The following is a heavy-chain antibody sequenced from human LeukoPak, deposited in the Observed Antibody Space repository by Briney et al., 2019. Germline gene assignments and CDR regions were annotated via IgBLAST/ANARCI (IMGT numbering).Heavy chain of an antibody. CDR1: GDSISSGGYY. Sequence: SETLSLTCTVSGDSISSGGYYWSWIRQHPGRGLEWIGYIYYSGSTFYNPSLKSRVTVSLYTSKNQFSLKLSSVTAADTAVYYCARRDTTQGYFDYWGQGTLVTVSS. V-gene: IGHV4-31*03. CDR3: ARRDTTQGYFDY. D-gene: IGHD1-1*01. CDR2: IYYSGST. J-gene: IGHJ4*02.